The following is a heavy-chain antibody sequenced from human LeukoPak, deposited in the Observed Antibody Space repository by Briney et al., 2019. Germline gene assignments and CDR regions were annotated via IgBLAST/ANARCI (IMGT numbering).Heavy chain of an antibody. V-gene: IGHV5-51*01. D-gene: IGHD2-21*02. CDR1: GYSFTHYW. Sequence: PGESLKISCGASGYSFTHYWIAWVRQMPGKGLEWMGITYPGESNTRYSPSFQGQVTISVDKSINTVYLQWSSLKASDTAMYYCARQDCGGDCYSVSLADYWGQGTLVTVSS. J-gene: IGHJ4*02. CDR2: TYPGESNT. CDR3: ARQDCGGDCYSVSLADY.